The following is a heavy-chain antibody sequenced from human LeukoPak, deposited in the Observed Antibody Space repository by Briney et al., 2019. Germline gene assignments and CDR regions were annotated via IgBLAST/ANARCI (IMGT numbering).Heavy chain of an antibody. D-gene: IGHD3-22*01. CDR2: ISSSSSYI. CDR1: GFTFSSYS. V-gene: IGHV3-21*01. Sequence: GGSLRLSCAASGFTFSSYSMNWVRQAPGKGLEWVSSISSSSSYIYYADSVEGRFTISRDNAKNSLYLQMNSLRAEDTAVYYCAVDYDSSENYYGMDVWGQGTTVTVSS. CDR3: AVDYDSSENYYGMDV. J-gene: IGHJ6*02.